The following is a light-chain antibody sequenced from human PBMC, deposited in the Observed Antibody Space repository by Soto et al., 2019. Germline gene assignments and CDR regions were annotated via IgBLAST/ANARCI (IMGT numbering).Light chain of an antibody. CDR1: QSGSSN. CDR3: QQYNNWPPLT. Sequence: EIVMTQSPATLSVSPGERATLSCRASQSGSSNFAWYQQKPGQAPRLLIYGASTRATGIPTRFSRSGSGTEFTLTISSLQSEDFAVYYCQQYNNWPPLTFGGGTKVEIK. CDR2: GAS. J-gene: IGKJ4*01. V-gene: IGKV3-15*01.